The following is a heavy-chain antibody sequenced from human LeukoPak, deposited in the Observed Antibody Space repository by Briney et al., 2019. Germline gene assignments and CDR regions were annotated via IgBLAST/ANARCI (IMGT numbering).Heavy chain of an antibody. D-gene: IGHD3-22*01. CDR1: GYTPSELS. V-gene: IGHV1-24*01. Sequence: ASVKVSCKVSGYTPSELSMHWVRQAPGKGLEWMGGFDPEDGETIYAQKFQGRVTMTEDTSTDTAYMELSSLRSEDTAVYYCATKTQKGYYDNWFDPWGQGTLVTVSS. CDR2: FDPEDGET. CDR3: ATKTQKGYYDNWFDP. J-gene: IGHJ5*02.